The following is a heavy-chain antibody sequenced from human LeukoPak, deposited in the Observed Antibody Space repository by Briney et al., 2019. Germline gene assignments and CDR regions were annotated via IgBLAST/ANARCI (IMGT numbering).Heavy chain of an antibody. CDR2: IKLDGSEE. CDR1: GFTFSSYW. J-gene: IGHJ6*02. V-gene: IGHV3-7*01. D-gene: IGHD3-22*01. CDR3: ARLDYYDSSGRYYYGMDV. Sequence: GGSLRLSCAASGFTFSSYWMSWVLQAPGKGLEWVASIKLDGSEENYVDSVKGRFTISRDNAKNSLYLQLNSLRAEDTAVFYCARLDYYDSSGRYYYGMDVWGQGTTVTVSS.